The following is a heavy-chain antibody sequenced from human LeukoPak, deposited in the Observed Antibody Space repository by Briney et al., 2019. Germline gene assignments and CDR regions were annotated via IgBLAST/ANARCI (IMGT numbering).Heavy chain of an antibody. CDR3: AKDEYYYDSSGYSRFGTFDY. D-gene: IGHD3-22*01. CDR1: GFTFDDYA. V-gene: IGHV3-9*01. J-gene: IGHJ4*02. Sequence: GGSLRLSCAASGFTFDDYAMHWVRQAPGKGLEWVSGISWNSGSIGYADSVKGRFTISRDNAKNSLYLQMNSLRAEDTALYYCAKDEYYYDSSGYSRFGTFDYWGQGTLVTVSS. CDR2: ISWNSGSI.